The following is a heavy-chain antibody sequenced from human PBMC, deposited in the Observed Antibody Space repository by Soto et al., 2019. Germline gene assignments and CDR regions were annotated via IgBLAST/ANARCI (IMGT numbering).Heavy chain of an antibody. D-gene: IGHD2-15*01. CDR3: ARAFRGGDYSWNYYYYGMDV. CDR1: GFTFNSYG. Sequence: QVQLVESGGGVVQPGRSLRLSCAASGFTFNSYGMHWVRQAPGKGLEWVAVIRFDGRNEYYADSVKGRFTISRDNSKNTLYLQMDSLRGDDTAVYYCARAFRGGDYSWNYYYYGMDVWGQGTTVTVSS. CDR2: IRFDGRNE. V-gene: IGHV3-33*01. J-gene: IGHJ6*02.